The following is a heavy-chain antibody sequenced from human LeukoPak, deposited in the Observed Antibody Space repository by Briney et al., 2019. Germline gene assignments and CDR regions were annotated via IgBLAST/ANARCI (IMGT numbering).Heavy chain of an antibody. Sequence: PSETLSLTCAVSGGSISSSNWWSGVRQPPGKGLGGIGKIYHSGSTNYNPSLKSRVTISVDKSKNQCSLKLSSVTAADTAVYYCARADHSSSWYFDYWGQGTLVTVSS. V-gene: IGHV4-4*02. CDR2: IYHSGST. D-gene: IGHD6-13*01. J-gene: IGHJ4*02. CDR3: ARADHSSSWYFDY. CDR1: GGSISSSNW.